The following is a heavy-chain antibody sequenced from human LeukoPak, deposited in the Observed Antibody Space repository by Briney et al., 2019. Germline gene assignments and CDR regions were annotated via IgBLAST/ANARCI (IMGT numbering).Heavy chain of an antibody. D-gene: IGHD3-9*01. CDR3: ARWGDILTGYYDDY. Sequence: ASVKVSCKASGYTFTGYYVHWVRQAPGQGLEWMGWINPNSGGTNYAQKFQGRVTMTRDTSISTAYMELSRLRSDDTAVYYCARWGDILTGYYDDYWGQGTLVTVSS. J-gene: IGHJ4*02. V-gene: IGHV1-2*02. CDR2: INPNSGGT. CDR1: GYTFTGYY.